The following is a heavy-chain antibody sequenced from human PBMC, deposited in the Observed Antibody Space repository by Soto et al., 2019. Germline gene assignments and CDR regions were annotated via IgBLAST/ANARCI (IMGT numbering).Heavy chain of an antibody. CDR1: GFTFSSYA. J-gene: IGHJ4*02. CDR3: ARDMIVVVITTSFY. CDR2: ISYDGGNK. Sequence: VGSLRLSCAASGFTFSSYAMHWVRQAPGKGLEWVAVISYDGGNKYYADSVKGRFTISRDNSENTLYLQMNSLRAEDTAVYYCARDMIVVVITTSFYWGQGTLVTVSS. D-gene: IGHD3-22*01. V-gene: IGHV3-30-3*01.